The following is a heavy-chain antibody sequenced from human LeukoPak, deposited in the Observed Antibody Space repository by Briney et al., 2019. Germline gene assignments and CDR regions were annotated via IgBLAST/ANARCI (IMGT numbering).Heavy chain of an antibody. J-gene: IGHJ4*02. CDR2: INPNARSI. Sequence: INPNARSIHFARLFQERVTITRDRATRTVYMEMSRLTSEDTAIYYCAREGGSNWYLFHFDYWGQGTLVTVSS. V-gene: IGHV1-2*02. CDR3: AREGGSNWYLFHFDY. D-gene: IGHD6-13*01.